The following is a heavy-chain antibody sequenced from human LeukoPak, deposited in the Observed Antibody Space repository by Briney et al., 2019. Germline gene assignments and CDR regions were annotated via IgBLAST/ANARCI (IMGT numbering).Heavy chain of an antibody. CDR1: GFTFSSYG. CDR3: AKDGRTIFGMPLGYMDV. D-gene: IGHD3-3*01. Sequence: GGSLRLSCAASGFTFSSYGMHWVRQAPGKGLEWVAFIRYDGSNKYYADSVKGRFTISRDNSKNTLYLQMNSLRAEDTAVYYRAKDGRTIFGMPLGYMDVWGKGTTVTVSS. V-gene: IGHV3-30*02. CDR2: IRYDGSNK. J-gene: IGHJ6*03.